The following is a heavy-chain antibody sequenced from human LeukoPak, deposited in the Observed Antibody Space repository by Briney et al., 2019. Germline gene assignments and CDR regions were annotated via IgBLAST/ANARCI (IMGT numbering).Heavy chain of an antibody. J-gene: IGHJ6*02. CDR1: GGSFSGYY. Sequence: PSETLSLTCAVYGGSFSGYYWSWIRQPPGKGLEWIGEINHSGSTNYNPSLKSRVTISVDTSKNQFSLKLSSVTAADTAVYYCARVTSYDFWSGYYTNYYGMDVWGQGTTVTVSS. D-gene: IGHD3-3*01. CDR2: INHSGST. CDR3: ARVTSYDFWSGYYTNYYGMDV. V-gene: IGHV4-34*01.